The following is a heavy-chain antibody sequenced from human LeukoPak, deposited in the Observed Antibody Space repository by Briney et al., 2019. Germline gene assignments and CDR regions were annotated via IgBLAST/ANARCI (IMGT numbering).Heavy chain of an antibody. Sequence: ASVKVSCKASGYTFTSYGISWVRQAPGQGLEWMGWISAYNGNTNYAQKLQGRVTMTTDTSTSTAYMELRSLRSDDTAVYYCARDLERHYPKTQPREENWFDPWGQGTLVTVSS. V-gene: IGHV1-18*01. CDR1: GYTFTSYG. CDR2: ISAYNGNT. D-gene: IGHD6-25*01. CDR3: ARDLERHYPKTQPREENWFDP. J-gene: IGHJ5*02.